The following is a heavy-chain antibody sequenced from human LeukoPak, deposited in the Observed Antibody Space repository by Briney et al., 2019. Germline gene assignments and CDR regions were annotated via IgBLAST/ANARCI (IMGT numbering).Heavy chain of an antibody. Sequence: PSETLSLTCSVSGDSINDTNYYWGWIRQPPGKGLEWIANIFYRGSTYYNPSLKSRVTISVDTSKNQFSLNLTSVTAADTAVYYCARGVRVWGSFDYWGQGILVTVSS. CDR2: IFYRGST. V-gene: IGHV4-39*01. CDR3: ARGVRVWGSFDY. CDR1: GDSINDTNYY. D-gene: IGHD2-8*01. J-gene: IGHJ4*02.